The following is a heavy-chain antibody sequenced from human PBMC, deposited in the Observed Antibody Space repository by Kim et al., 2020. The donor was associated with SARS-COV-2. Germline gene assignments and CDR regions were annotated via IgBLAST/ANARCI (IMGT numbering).Heavy chain of an antibody. CDR3: ATGSGSYFTWFDP. V-gene: IGHV3-30*02. J-gene: IGHJ5*02. D-gene: IGHD3-10*01. Sequence: YYADSVKGRFTITRDNSKNTLYLQMNSLRAEDTAVYYCATGSGSYFTWFDPWGQGTLVTVSS.